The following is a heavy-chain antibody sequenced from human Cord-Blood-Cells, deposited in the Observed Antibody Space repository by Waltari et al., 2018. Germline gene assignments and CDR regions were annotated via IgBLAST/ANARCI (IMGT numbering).Heavy chain of an antibody. CDR1: GGSVSSGSYY. CDR3: ARERDIVVVVAAYDAFDI. V-gene: IGHV4-61*01. D-gene: IGHD2-15*01. Sequence: QVQLQESGPGLVKPSETLSLTCTVSGGSVSSGSYYWSWIRQPPGKGLEWIGYIYYSGSTNYNPSLKSRVTISVDTSKNQFSRKLSSVTAADTAVYYCARERDIVVVVAAYDAFDIWGQGTMVTVSS. CDR2: IYYSGST. J-gene: IGHJ3*02.